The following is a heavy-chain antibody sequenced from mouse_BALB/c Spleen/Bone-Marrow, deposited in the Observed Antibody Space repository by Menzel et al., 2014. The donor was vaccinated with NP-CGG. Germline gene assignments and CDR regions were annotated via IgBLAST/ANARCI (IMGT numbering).Heavy chain of an antibody. CDR2: INSNGDST. CDR3: ARGLGYFDY. Sequence: EVQVVESGGGLVQPGGSLKLSCAASGFTFSSYGMSWVRQTPDKRLELVATINSNGDSTYYPDSVKGRFTISRDNAKNTLYLQMSSLKSEDTAMYDCARGLGYFDYWGQGTSRTVSS. CDR1: GFTFSSYG. V-gene: IGHV5-6-3*01. D-gene: IGHD4-1*01. J-gene: IGHJ2*02.